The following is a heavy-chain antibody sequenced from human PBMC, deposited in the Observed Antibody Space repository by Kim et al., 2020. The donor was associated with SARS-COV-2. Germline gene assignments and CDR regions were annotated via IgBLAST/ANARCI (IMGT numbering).Heavy chain of an antibody. Sequence: RFTISRDNSKNTLYLQRNSLRAEDTAVYYCAREAGYSYGPSPYYYYGMDVWGQGTTVTVSS. J-gene: IGHJ6*02. CDR3: AREAGYSYGPSPYYYYGMDV. V-gene: IGHV3-30*07. D-gene: IGHD5-18*01.